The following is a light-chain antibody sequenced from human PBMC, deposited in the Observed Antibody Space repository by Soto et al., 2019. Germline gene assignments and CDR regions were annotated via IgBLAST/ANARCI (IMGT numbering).Light chain of an antibody. CDR2: DAS. V-gene: IGKV1-5*01. Sequence: DIQMTHSPSTLSASILYIVTITFRASQSITTFLAWYQHKPGKAPKFLIYDASSLESGVPSRFSGSGSGTEFTLTISNLQPDDFATYFCQKYNNYPRKFGQGTKVDIK. CDR1: QSITTF. J-gene: IGKJ1*01. CDR3: QKYNNYPRK.